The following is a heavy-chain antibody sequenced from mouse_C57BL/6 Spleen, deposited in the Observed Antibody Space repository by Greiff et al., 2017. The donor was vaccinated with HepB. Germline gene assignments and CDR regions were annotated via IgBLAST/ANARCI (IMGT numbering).Heavy chain of an antibody. V-gene: IGHV5-17*01. CDR1: GFTFSDYG. CDR2: ISSGSSTI. Sequence: EVKLVESGGGLVKPGGSLKLSCAASGFTFSDYGMHWVRQAPEKGLEWVAYISSGSSTIYYADTVKGRFTISRDNAKNTLFLQMTSLRSEDTAMYYCARLLPPYYAMDYWGQGTSVTVSS. CDR3: ARLLPPYYAMDY. D-gene: IGHD2-1*01. J-gene: IGHJ4*01.